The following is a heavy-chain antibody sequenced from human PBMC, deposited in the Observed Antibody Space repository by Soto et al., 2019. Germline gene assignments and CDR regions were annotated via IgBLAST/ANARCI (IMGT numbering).Heavy chain of an antibody. Sequence: PSETLSLTCSVSGDSVSSGNYFWSWMRQPPGKGLEWIAFVSNSGDTNYNPSLKSRVTISVDTSKNQISLKLTSVTAADTAVYHCARTDSRGSWAAWFWGQGILVTVSS. D-gene: IGHD3-22*01. CDR3: ARTDSRGSWAAWF. V-gene: IGHV4-61*01. CDR2: VSNSGDT. J-gene: IGHJ4*02. CDR1: GDSVSSGNYF.